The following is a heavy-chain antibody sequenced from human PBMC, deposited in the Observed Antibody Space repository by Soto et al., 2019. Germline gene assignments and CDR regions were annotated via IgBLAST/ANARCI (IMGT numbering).Heavy chain of an antibody. D-gene: IGHD4-17*01. J-gene: IGHJ6*02. V-gene: IGHV3-30*03. CDR1: GFTFSSYG. Sequence: QVQLVESGGGVVQPGRSLRLSCAASGFTFSSYGMHWVRQAPGKGLEWVAVISYDGSNKYYADSVKGRFTISRDNSKNTLYLQMNSLRAEDTAVYYCAMPTVTSQYYYYGMDVWGQETTVTVSS. CDR2: ISYDGSNK. CDR3: AMPTVTSQYYYYGMDV.